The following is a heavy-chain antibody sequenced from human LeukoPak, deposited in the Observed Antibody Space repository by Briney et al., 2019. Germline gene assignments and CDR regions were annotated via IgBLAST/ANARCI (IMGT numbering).Heavy chain of an antibody. V-gene: IGHV4-39*07. Sequence: PETLSLTCTVSGGSISSSSYYWGWVRQPPGKGLEWIGSIYYSGSTYYNPSLKSRVTISVDTSKNQFSLKLSSVTAADTAVYYCARDKDYWGQGTLVTVSS. CDR3: ARDKDY. J-gene: IGHJ4*02. CDR2: IYYSGST. CDR1: GGSISSSSYY.